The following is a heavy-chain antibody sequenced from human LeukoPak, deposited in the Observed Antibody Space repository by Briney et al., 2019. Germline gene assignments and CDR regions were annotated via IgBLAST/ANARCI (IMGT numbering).Heavy chain of an antibody. CDR1: GGSISSSNW. J-gene: IGHJ6*02. CDR2: IYHSGST. CDR3: ARNPTVIVVVRKGMDV. D-gene: IGHD3-22*01. Sequence: SETLSLTCTVSGGSISSSNWWSWVRQPPGKGLEWIGEIYHSGSTNYNPSLKSRVTISVDKSKNQFSLKLSSVTAADTAVYYCARNPTVIVVVRKGMDVWGQGTTVTVSS. V-gene: IGHV4-4*02.